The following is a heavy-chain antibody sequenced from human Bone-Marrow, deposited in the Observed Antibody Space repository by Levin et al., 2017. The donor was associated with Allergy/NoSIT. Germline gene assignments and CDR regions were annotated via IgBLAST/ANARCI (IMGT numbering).Heavy chain of an antibody. CDR3: ARTTRNYYDSSGYFYGAGAFDY. Sequence: SQTLSLTCTVSGGSISGYYWSWIRQPPGKGLEWIGYVYYSGSTNYKPSLKSRLTISVDTSKNQFSLRLRSVTAADTAVYYCARTTRNYYDSSGYFYGAGAFDYWGHGTLVTVSS. CDR1: GGSISGYY. D-gene: IGHD3-22*01. V-gene: IGHV4-59*01. J-gene: IGHJ4*01. CDR2: VYYSGST.